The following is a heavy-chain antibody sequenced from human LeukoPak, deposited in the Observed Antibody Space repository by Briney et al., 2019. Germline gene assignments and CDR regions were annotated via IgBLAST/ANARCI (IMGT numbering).Heavy chain of an antibody. CDR2: INHRGST. Sequence: SETLSLTCAVYGGSFGGYYWSWIRQPPGKGLEWIGEINHRGSTNYNPSLKSRVTISVDTSKNQFSLRLSSVTAADTAVCYCARGSQITERWLQLRNWFDPWGQGTLVTVSS. CDR3: ARGSQITERWLQLRNWFDP. D-gene: IGHD5-24*01. V-gene: IGHV4-34*01. J-gene: IGHJ5*02. CDR1: GGSFGGYY.